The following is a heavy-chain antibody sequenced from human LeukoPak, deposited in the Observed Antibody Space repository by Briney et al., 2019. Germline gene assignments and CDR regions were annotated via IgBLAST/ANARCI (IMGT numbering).Heavy chain of an antibody. CDR1: GGSISSGSYY. Sequence: SETLSLTCTVSGGSISSGSYYWSWIRQPAGKGLEWIGRIYTSGSTNYNPSLKSRVTISVDTSKNQFSLKLSSVTAADTAVYYCARLTGYSSESWFDPWGQGTLVTVSS. CDR2: IYTSGST. J-gene: IGHJ5*02. CDR3: ARLTGYSSESWFDP. D-gene: IGHD3-9*01. V-gene: IGHV4-61*02.